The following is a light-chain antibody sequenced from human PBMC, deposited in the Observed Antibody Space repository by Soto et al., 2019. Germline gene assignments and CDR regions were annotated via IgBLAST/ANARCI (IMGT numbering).Light chain of an antibody. V-gene: IGLV4-69*02. CDR2: INNDGSH. CDR3: QTWGTGPWV. CDR1: SGHNSYA. Sequence: QPVLTQSPSASASLGASVKLTCTLSSGHNSYAIAWHQQQPEQGPRYVMKINNDGSHIKGDGIPDRFSGSSSGAERYLTISSLQSEDEADYYCQTWGTGPWVFGGGTKLTVL. J-gene: IGLJ3*02.